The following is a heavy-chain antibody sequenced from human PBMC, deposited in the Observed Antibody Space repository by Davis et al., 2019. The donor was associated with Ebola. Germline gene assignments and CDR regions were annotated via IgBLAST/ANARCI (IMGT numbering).Heavy chain of an antibody. CDR2: INSDGSDI. V-gene: IGHV3-74*01. Sequence: PGGSLRLSCAASGFDFTNSWMSWVRQRPGEGLVWVARINSDGSDIRYADSVKGRFTISRDNAKNSLYLQMNSLRVEDTGVYYCARAPESAGNFDYWGQGAQVTVSS. D-gene: IGHD6-13*01. CDR3: ARAPESAGNFDY. CDR1: GFDFTNSW. J-gene: IGHJ4*02.